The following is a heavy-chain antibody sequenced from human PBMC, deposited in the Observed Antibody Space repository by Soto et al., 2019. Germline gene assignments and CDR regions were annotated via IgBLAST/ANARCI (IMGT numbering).Heavy chain of an antibody. J-gene: IGHJ5*02. CDR2: INHSGST. CDR3: ARDLAVGATTGSAQDWFDP. V-gene: IGHV4-34*01. Sequence: SETLSLTCAVYGGSFSGYYWSWIRQPPGKGLEWIGEINHSGSTNYNPSLKSRVTISVDTSKNQFSLKLSSVTAADTAVYYCARDLAVGATTGSAQDWFDPWGQGTLVTVS. D-gene: IGHD1-26*01. CDR1: GGSFSGYY.